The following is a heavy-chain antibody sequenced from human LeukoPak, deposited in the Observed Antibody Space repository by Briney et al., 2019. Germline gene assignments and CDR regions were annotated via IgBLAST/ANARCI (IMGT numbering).Heavy chain of an antibody. Sequence: SETLSLTCTVSGGSISSYYWSWIRQPPGKGMEWIGYIYYSGTTNYNPSLKSRVTISVDTSKNQFSLKLSSVTAADTAVYYCARGLTDIVVVPAAKSRYFDLWGRGTLVTVSS. D-gene: IGHD2-2*01. J-gene: IGHJ2*01. CDR1: GGSISSYY. CDR2: IYYSGTT. V-gene: IGHV4-59*12. CDR3: ARGLTDIVVVPAAKSRYFDL.